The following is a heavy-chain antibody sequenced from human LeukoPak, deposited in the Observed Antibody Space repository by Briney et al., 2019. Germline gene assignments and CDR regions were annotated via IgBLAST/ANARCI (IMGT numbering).Heavy chain of an antibody. Sequence: PSETLSLTCTVSGGSISIYYWSWIRQPAGKGLEWIGRIYTSGSTNYNPSLKSRVTMSVDTSKNQFSLKLSSVTAADTAVYYCARDSRCSGGSCPNWFDPWGQGTLVTVSS. CDR1: GGSISIYY. J-gene: IGHJ5*02. CDR2: IYTSGST. D-gene: IGHD2-15*01. V-gene: IGHV4-4*07. CDR3: ARDSRCSGGSCPNWFDP.